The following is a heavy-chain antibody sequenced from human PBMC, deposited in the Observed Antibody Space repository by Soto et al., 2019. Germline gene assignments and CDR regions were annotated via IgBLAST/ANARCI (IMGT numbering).Heavy chain of an antibody. J-gene: IGHJ5*02. D-gene: IGHD3-22*01. CDR1: GGSISSGDYY. CDR3: ARAITMIVGPEGCWFDP. CDR2: IYYSGST. V-gene: IGHV4-30-4*01. Sequence: ASETLSLTCTVSGGSISSGDYYWSWIRQPPGKGLEWIGYIYYSGSTYYNPSLKSRVTISVDTSKNQFSLKLSSVTAADTAVYYCARAITMIVGPEGCWFDPWGQGTLVTVSS.